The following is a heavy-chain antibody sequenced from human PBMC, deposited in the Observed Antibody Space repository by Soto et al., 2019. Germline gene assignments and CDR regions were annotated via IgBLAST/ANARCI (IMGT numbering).Heavy chain of an antibody. J-gene: IGHJ5*02. CDR2: IYWDDDK. V-gene: IGHV2-5*02. CDR1: GFSLSSSGEG. Sequence: QITLKESGPTLVKPTQTLTLTCTFSGFSLSSSGEGVAWIRQPPGKALEWLALIYWDDDKRYSPSLKSRLTITKDTSKRQVVLTMTNMDPVDTGTYYCAHKPTVLPAATSTWFDPWGQGTLVTVSS. D-gene: IGHD2-2*01. CDR3: AHKPTVLPAATSTWFDP.